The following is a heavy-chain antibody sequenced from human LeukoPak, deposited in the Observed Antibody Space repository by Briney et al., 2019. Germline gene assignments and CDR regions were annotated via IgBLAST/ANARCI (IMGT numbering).Heavy chain of an antibody. CDR2: ISGSGNAV. CDR3: AKFLGVAVTRYFHY. CDR1: GFPFSDSY. J-gene: IGHJ4*02. Sequence: GGSLRLSCVASGFPFSDSYRSWIRQAPGKGLEWVSYISGSGNAVYYADSVKDRFTISRDNADNSLYLQIHRLRPEDPAVYYCAKFLGVAVTRYFHYGGQGPLVRVSS. V-gene: IGHV3-11*04. D-gene: IGHD6-19*01.